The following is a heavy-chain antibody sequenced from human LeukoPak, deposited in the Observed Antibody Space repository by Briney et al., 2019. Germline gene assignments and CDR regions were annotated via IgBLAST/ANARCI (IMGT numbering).Heavy chain of an antibody. CDR2: ISGSGGST. J-gene: IGHJ6*02. V-gene: IGHV3-23*01. CDR1: GFSFSSFD. D-gene: IGHD1-1*01. Sequence: GRSLRLSCAASGFSFSSFDMSWVRQAPGEGLEWVPGISGSGGSTYYTDSVKGQFTISRDNSKNTLYLQMNSLRAEDTAVYYCAKVSWSPGTDVWGQGTTVTVSS. CDR3: AKVSWSPGTDV.